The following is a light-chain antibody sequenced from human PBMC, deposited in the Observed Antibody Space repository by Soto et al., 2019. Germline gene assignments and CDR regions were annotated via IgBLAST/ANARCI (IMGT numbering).Light chain of an antibody. V-gene: IGKV3-11*01. Sequence: EIVLTQSPATLSLSPGERATLSCRASQSVKNYLAWYQQKPGQAPRLLIYDISNRATGIPARFSGSGSGADFTLTISSLEAEDFAVYYCRQRNNWPWLTFGGGTRVEIK. J-gene: IGKJ4*01. CDR2: DIS. CDR1: QSVKNY. CDR3: RQRNNWPWLT.